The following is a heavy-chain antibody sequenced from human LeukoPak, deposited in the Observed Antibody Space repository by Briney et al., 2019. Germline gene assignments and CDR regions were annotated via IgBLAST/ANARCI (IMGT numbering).Heavy chain of an antibody. CDR1: GYTFNNHY. CDR2: INPSGGST. D-gene: IGHD6-19*01. CDR3: ARQGTYSSAIGMGY. Sequence: ASVNVSCKASGYTFNNHYMYWVRQAPGHGLDWLRVINPSGGSTSYAQKFQGRVTMTRDTSTRTVYMEVNSLRSEDTAVYYCARQGTYSSAIGMGYWGQGTLVTVSS. J-gene: IGHJ4*02. V-gene: IGHV1-46*02.